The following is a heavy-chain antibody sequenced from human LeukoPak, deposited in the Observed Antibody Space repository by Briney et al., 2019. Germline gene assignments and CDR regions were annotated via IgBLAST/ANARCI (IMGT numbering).Heavy chain of an antibody. J-gene: IGHJ4*02. CDR1: GFAFSTYG. V-gene: IGHV3-30*02. D-gene: IGHD3-10*01. CDR2: IRYDGSIR. CDR3: GALWSGDLINNDY. Sequence: GGSLRLSCAASGFAFSTYGMHWVRLAPGKGLEWVAYIRYDGSIRNYGDSMKGRFTISRDNSKNTLYLQMNSLRAEDTAVYYCGALWSGDLINNDYCGQGTQVTVSS.